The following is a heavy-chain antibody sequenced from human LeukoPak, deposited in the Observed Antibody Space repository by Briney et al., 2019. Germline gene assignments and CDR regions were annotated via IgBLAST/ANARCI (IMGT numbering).Heavy chain of an antibody. V-gene: IGHV3-7*01. J-gene: IGHJ4*02. Sequence: PGGSLRLSCAASGFTFSSYWMTWVRQAPGKGLEWVANIKQGGSEKYYADSVKGRFTISRDNAKNSLYLQMNSLRAEDTAVYYCAKYGGDLGVAFDKWGQGTLVAVSS. CDR1: GFTFSSYW. CDR3: AKYGGDLGVAFDK. CDR2: IKQGGSEK. D-gene: IGHD2-21*01.